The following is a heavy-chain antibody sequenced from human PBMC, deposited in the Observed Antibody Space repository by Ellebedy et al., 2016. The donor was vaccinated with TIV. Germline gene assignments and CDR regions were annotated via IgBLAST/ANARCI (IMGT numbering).Heavy chain of an antibody. V-gene: IGHV3-9*01. CDR3: AKGSTTAMVTCVDY. D-gene: IGHD5-18*01. CDR1: GFTFDDYA. CDR2: ISWISGSM. Sequence: PGGSLRLSCAASGFTFDDYAMHRVRQAPGKGLEWVSGISWISGSMGYAYSVKGRFTISRDNAKNSLYLQMNSLRAEDTALYYCAKGSTTAMVTCVDYWGQGTLVTVSS. J-gene: IGHJ4*02.